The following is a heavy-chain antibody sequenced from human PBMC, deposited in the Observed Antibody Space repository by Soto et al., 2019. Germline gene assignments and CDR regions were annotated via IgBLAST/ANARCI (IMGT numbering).Heavy chain of an antibody. V-gene: IGHV1-69*06. CDR1: GDTFTTNS. D-gene: IGHD3-3*01. CDR2: IIPVVGTT. Sequence: QVQLVQSGAEVKKPGSSVKVSCKASGDTFTTNSLNWVRQAPGQGLEWMGGIIPVVGTTKYAQKYQYRVTITGDKSPNTAYMELSSLRSDEKEVYFCARGILYATTYLDYWGQGTPVTVSS. J-gene: IGHJ4*02. CDR3: ARGILYATTYLDY.